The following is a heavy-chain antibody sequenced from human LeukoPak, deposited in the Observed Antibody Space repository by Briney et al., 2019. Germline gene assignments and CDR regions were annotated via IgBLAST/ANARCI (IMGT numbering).Heavy chain of an antibody. CDR1: GDSVSSNSVA. CDR3: ARYISDWKYFDL. D-gene: IGHD6-19*01. CDR2: TYYRSKWYN. V-gene: IGHV6-1*01. Sequence: KASQTLSLTCALSGDSVSSNSVAWHWIRQSPSRGLEWLGRTYYRSKWYNDYAVSVKSRITINPDTSKNQFSLQLNSVTPEDTAVYYCARYISDWKYFDLWGRGTLVIVSS. J-gene: IGHJ2*01.